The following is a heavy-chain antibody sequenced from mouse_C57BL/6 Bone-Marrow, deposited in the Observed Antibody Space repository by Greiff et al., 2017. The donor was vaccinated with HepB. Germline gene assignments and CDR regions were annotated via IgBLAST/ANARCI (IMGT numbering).Heavy chain of an antibody. CDR1: GFTFSSYA. D-gene: IGHD2-4*01. Sequence: EVMLVESGGGLVKPGGSLKLSCAASGFTFSSYAMSWVRQTPEKRLEWVATISDGGSYTYYPDNVKGRFTISRDNAKNNLYLQMSHLKSEDTAMYYCARDEMITAWFAYWGQGTLVTVSA. J-gene: IGHJ3*01. CDR3: ARDEMITAWFAY. V-gene: IGHV5-4*01. CDR2: ISDGGSYT.